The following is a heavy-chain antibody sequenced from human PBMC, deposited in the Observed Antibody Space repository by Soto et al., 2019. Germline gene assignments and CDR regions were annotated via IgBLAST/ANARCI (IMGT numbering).Heavy chain of an antibody. CDR2: INPNSGGT. J-gene: IGHJ4*02. Sequence: SSMQSSCKTYAYTFTSYYMRCLRQPPGQGREWMGWINPNSGGTNYAPSLQSRVTITGDTSINTVYMKLSTLTAADTAVYYCGKDRGVIRGSEEHYYIDFWGQGALVTVSS. V-gene: IGHV1-2*02. CDR3: GKDRGVIRGSEEHYYIDF. CDR1: AYTFTSYY. D-gene: IGHD3-10*01.